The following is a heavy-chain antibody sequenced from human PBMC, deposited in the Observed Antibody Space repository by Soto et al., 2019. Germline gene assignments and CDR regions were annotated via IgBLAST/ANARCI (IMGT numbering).Heavy chain of an antibody. CDR1: GFTFSSYW. CDR2: INSDGSST. J-gene: IGHJ3*02. V-gene: IGHV3-74*01. CDR3: ARFPYEYVWGSYSLDAFDI. D-gene: IGHD3-16*01. Sequence: GGSLRLSCAASGFTFSSYWMHWVRQAPGKGLVWVSRINSDGSSTSYADSVKGRFTISRDNAKNTLYLQMNSLRAEDTAVDYCARFPYEYVWGSYSLDAFDIWGQGTMVTVSS.